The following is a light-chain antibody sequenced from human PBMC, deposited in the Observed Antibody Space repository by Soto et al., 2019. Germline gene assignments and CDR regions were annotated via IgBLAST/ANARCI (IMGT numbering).Light chain of an antibody. CDR3: QQCNSYSPT. Sequence: DIQMTQSPSTLSASVGDRVTITCRASQSISVWLAWYQQKAGRAPNLLIYKASRLESGVPSRFSGSGSETEFTLTISGLQPGDSATYYCQQCNSYSPTFGQGTKVDIK. CDR2: KAS. CDR1: QSISVW. V-gene: IGKV1-5*03. J-gene: IGKJ1*01.